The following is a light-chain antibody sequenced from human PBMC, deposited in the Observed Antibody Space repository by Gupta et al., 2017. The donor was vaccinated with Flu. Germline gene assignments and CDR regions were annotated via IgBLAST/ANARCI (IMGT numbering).Light chain of an antibody. CDR2: DVN. Sequence: QSALTQPASVSGSPGQSITISCTGTSSDVGGYNYVSWYQQYPGKAPKLMIFDVNNRPSGVSNRFSGSKSGNTASLTISGLQAEDEADFYCSSYTNSPTLGFVFGSGTSVTVL. CDR3: SSYTNSPTLGFV. V-gene: IGLV2-14*01. CDR1: SSDVGGYNY. J-gene: IGLJ1*01.